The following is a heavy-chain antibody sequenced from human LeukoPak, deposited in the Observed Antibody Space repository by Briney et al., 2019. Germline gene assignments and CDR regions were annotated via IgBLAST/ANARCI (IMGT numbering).Heavy chain of an antibody. D-gene: IGHD3-3*01. V-gene: IGHV3-23*01. CDR2: ISGSGGRT. CDR1: GFPFSSYA. Sequence: GGSLRLSCAASGFPFSSYAMSWVRQAPGKGLEWVSAISGSGGRTYYADSVKGRFTVSRDNSKNTLYLQMNSLRAEDTAVYYCARFPRDPWRFDYWGQGTLVTVSS. CDR3: ARFPRDPWRFDY. J-gene: IGHJ4*02.